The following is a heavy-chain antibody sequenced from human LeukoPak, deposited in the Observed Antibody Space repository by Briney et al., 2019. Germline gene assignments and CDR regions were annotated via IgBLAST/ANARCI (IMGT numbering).Heavy chain of an antibody. CDR2: IHYSGST. V-gene: IGHV4-59*01. CDR3: ARGPKAYCGGDCYLDY. Sequence: SETLSLTCTVSGGSISSYYWSWIRQPPGKGLEWIGYIHYSGSTNYNPSLKSRVTISVDTSKNQFSLKLTSVTAADTAVYYCARGPKAYCGGDCYLDYWGQGTLVTVSS. D-gene: IGHD2-21*02. J-gene: IGHJ4*02. CDR1: GGSISSYY.